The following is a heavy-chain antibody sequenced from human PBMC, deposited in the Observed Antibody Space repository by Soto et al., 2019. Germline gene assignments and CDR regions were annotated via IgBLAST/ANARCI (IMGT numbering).Heavy chain of an antibody. Sequence: SETLSLTCTVSGGSISSYYLSWIRQPPGKGLEWIGYFYYGGSTNYNPSLKSRVTISTDTSKNQFSLNLFSVTAADTAVYYCAGGFSSVVFDVWGQGTMVTVSS. V-gene: IGHV4-59*03. CDR3: AGGFSSVVFDV. D-gene: IGHD6-19*01. CDR2: FYYGGST. J-gene: IGHJ3*01. CDR1: GGSISSYY.